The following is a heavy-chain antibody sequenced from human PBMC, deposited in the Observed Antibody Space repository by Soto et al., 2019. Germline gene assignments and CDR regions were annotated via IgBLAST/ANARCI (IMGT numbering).Heavy chain of an antibody. V-gene: IGHV4-30-2*01. Sequence: PSETLSLTCAVSGGSISSGGYSWSWIRQPPGKGLEWIGYIYHSGSTYYNPSLKSRVTISVDRSKNQFSLKLSSVTAADTAVYYCARLTVTTWSNWFDPWGQGTLVTVSS. J-gene: IGHJ5*02. CDR1: GGSISSGGYS. D-gene: IGHD4-17*01. CDR2: IYHSGST. CDR3: ARLTVTTWSNWFDP.